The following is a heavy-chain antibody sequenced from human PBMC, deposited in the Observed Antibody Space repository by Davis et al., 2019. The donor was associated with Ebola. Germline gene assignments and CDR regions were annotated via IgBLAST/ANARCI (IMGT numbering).Heavy chain of an antibody. CDR1: GYSFTSYW. J-gene: IGHJ6*03. V-gene: IGHV5-51*01. CDR2: IYPGDSDT. Sequence: GESLKISCKGSGYSFTSYWIGWVRQMPGKGLEWMGIIYPGDSDTRYSPSFQGQVTISADKSISTAYLQWSSLKASDTAMYYCARCDFWSGYYNYYYYYMDVWGKGTTVTVSS. CDR3: ARCDFWSGYYNYYYYYMDV. D-gene: IGHD3-3*01.